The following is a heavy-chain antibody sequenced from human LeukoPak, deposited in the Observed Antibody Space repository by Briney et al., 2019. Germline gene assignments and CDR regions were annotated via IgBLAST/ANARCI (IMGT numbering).Heavy chain of an antibody. CDR3: AREPQGPKKGYYYDSSGYYYGYNWFDP. Sequence: GGSLRLSCAASGFTFDDYGMSWVRQAPGKGLEWVSGINWNGGSTGYADSVKGRFTISRDNAKNSLYLQMNSLRAEDTALYHCAREPQGPKKGYYYDSSGYYYGYNWFDPWGQGTLVTVSS. J-gene: IGHJ5*02. CDR1: GFTFDDYG. V-gene: IGHV3-20*01. D-gene: IGHD3-22*01. CDR2: INWNGGST.